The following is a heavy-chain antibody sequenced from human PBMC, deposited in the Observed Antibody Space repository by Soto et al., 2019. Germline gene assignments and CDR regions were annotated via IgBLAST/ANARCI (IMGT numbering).Heavy chain of an antibody. CDR3: ASASYCSSPKPCAFDI. V-gene: IGHV1-3*01. D-gene: IGHD2-2*01. CDR2: INAGNGNT. CDR1: GYTFTSYA. J-gene: IGHJ3*02. Sequence: ASVKVSCKASGYTFTSYAMHWVRQAPGQMLEWMGWINAGNGNTKYSQKFQGRVTITRDTSASTAYMELSSLRSEDTAVYYCASASYCSSPKPCAFDIWGQGTMVTVSS.